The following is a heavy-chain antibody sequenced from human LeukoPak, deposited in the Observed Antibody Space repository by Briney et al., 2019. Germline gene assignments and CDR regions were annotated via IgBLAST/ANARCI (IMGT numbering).Heavy chain of an antibody. CDR2: INHSGST. Sequence: SETLSLTCAVYGGSFSGYYWSWIRQPPGKGPEWIGEINHSGSTNYNPSLKSRVTISVDTSKNQFSLKLSSVTAADTAVYYCARWGIVVVPATAVYYYYGMDVWGKGTTVTVSS. D-gene: IGHD2-2*01. CDR1: GGSFSGYY. CDR3: ARWGIVVVPATAVYYYYGMDV. J-gene: IGHJ6*04. V-gene: IGHV4-34*01.